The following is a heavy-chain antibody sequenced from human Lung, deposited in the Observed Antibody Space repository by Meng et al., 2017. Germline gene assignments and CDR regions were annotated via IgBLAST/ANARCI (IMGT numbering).Heavy chain of an antibody. Sequence: QGQLPHLGLGLLRPSENLSLTCVVHGGSISGSYWSGIRQSPAKGLEWIGKINHGGSTNYNPSLESRVTISVDTPKNQFSLRLTSLTVADTAVYYCARERHSTIIRGVIDFWGQGALVTVSS. CDR2: INHGGST. D-gene: IGHD3-10*01. J-gene: IGHJ4*02. CDR1: GGSISGSY. V-gene: IGHV4-34*01. CDR3: ARERHSTIIRGVIDF.